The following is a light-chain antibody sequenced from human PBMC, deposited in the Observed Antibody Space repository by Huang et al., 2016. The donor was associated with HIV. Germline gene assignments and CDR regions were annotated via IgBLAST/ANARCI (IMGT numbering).Light chain of an antibody. CDR1: QSLRHRNGLNY. V-gene: IGKV2-28*01. J-gene: IGKJ2*01. Sequence: VVMTQSPLSLLVPPGEPASISCRSSQSLRHRNGLNYLDWYLQKPGQSPQLLIQLGSSRASGVPDRFSGGGSGTDFSLNISRVEAEDAGIYYCMEALQTPYTFGQGTKLEI. CDR3: MEALQTPYT. CDR2: LGS.